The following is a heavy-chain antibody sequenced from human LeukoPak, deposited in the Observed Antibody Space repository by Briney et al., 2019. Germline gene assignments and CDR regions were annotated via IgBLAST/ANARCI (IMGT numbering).Heavy chain of an antibody. CDR1: GYTFTSYW. Sequence: GESLKISCKGSGYTFTSYWIGWAGQLPGKGLEWMGIIYPGDSDTRYSPSFQGQVNISADKSISTAYLQWSSLKASDTAMYYCAIGYYDSSGYYYSGFDYWGQGTLVTVSS. V-gene: IGHV5-51*01. D-gene: IGHD3-22*01. J-gene: IGHJ4*02. CDR2: IYPGDSDT. CDR3: AIGYYDSSGYYYSGFDY.